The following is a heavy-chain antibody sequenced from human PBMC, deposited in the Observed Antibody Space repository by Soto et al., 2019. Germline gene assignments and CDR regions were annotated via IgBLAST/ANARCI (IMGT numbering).Heavy chain of an antibody. CDR2: VTPSGGS. CDR3: TTSGRRWPDAFDI. J-gene: IGHJ3*02. CDR1: GGSFNSYF. D-gene: IGHD2-15*01. Sequence: QVQLQQRGAGLVKPSETLSLTCAVYGGSFNSYFWNWVRQPPGKGLEWIGEVTPSGGSNYNPSLKSRVTISKDTSKNQFSLKVTSLTAAATAVYYCTTSGRRWPDAFDIWAQGAMITVAP. V-gene: IGHV4-34*01.